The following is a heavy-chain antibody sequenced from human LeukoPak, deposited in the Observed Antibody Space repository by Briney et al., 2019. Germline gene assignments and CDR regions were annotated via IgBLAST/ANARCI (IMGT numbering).Heavy chain of an antibody. Sequence: SETLSLTCTVSGGSISSSSYYWGWIRQPPGKGLEWIGEINHSGSTNYNPSLKSRVTISVDTSKNQFSLKPSSVTAADTAVYYCARVPWYYDILTGYYFDYWGQGTLVTVSS. V-gene: IGHV4-39*07. CDR2: INHSGST. D-gene: IGHD3-9*01. J-gene: IGHJ4*02. CDR3: ARVPWYYDILTGYYFDY. CDR1: GGSISSSSYY.